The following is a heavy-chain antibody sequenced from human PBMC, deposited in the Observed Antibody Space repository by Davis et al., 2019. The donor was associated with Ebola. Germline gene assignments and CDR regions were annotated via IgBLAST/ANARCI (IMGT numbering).Heavy chain of an antibody. CDR1: GFTFSSYG. Sequence: GESLKISCAASGFTFSSYGMHWFGRPPAKGREWLAVIWLDGSNKYYADSVKGRFTISRDNSKNTLYLQMNSLRAEDTAVYYCAREGGRVQGGMDVWGQGTTVTVSS. CDR3: AREGGRVQGGMDV. J-gene: IGHJ6*02. CDR2: IWLDGSNK. D-gene: IGHD3-10*01. V-gene: IGHV3-33*01.